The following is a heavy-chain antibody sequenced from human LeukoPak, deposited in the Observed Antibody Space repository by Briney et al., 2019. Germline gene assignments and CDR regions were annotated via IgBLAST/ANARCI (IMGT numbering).Heavy chain of an antibody. CDR2: ISGSGGST. D-gene: IGHD6-19*01. V-gene: IGHV3-23*01. CDR3: AKSPRSGWYGDFDY. J-gene: IGHJ4*02. Sequence: GGSLRLSCAASGFTFSSYAMSGVRQAPGKGLEWVSAISGSGGSTYYADSVKGRFTICRDNSKNTLYLQMNSLRAEDTAVSYCAKSPRSGWYGDFDYWGQGTLVTVSS. CDR1: GFTFSSYA.